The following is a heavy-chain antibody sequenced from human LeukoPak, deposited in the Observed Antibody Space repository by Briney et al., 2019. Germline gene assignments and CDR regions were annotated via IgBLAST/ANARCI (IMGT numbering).Heavy chain of an antibody. V-gene: IGHV3-30*02. J-gene: IGHJ4*02. CDR3: ARDCSSTSCYDY. CDR2: RRYDGSNK. Sequence: PGGSLRLSCAASGFTFSSYGMHWVRQAPGKGLEWVAFRRYDGSNKYYADSVKGRFTISRDNAKNSLYLQMNSLRAEDTAVYYCARDCSSTSCYDYWGQETLVTVSS. CDR1: GFTFSSYG. D-gene: IGHD2-2*01.